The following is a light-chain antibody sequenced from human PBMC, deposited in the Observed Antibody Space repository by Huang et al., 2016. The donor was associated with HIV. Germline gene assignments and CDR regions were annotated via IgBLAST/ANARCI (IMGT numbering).Light chain of an antibody. CDR3: QQYNSFPWT. Sequence: DIQMTQSSSTLSASVGDRVTIACRASQSISTWLAWYQQKPGRAPNLLIYEASTLESGVPARVSGSGSGTDLPLTISSLQPDDFATYYCQQYNSFPWTFGQGTKVEV. CDR2: EAS. CDR1: QSISTW. J-gene: IGKJ1*01. V-gene: IGKV1-5*03.